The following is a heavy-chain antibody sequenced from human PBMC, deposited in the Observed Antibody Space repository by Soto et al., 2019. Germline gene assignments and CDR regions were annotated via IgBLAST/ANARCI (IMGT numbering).Heavy chain of an antibody. CDR1: SGSISSSNW. Sequence: QVQMQESGPGLVKTSGTLSLTCAVSSGSISSSNWWSWVRQPPGKGLEWIGEIYHSGSTNYNPSLKSRVTISVDKSKNQFSLKLSSVTAADTAVYYCARDVFQGPAATYYMDDWGRGTTVTVSS. V-gene: IGHV4-4*02. D-gene: IGHD2-2*01. J-gene: IGHJ6*03. CDR2: IYHSGST. CDR3: ARDVFQGPAATYYMDD.